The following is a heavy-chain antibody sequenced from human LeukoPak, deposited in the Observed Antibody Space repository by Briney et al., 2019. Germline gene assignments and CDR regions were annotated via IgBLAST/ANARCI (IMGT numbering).Heavy chain of an antibody. CDR2: ISSSSSYI. J-gene: IGHJ4*02. CDR3: ASLSMITMVRGVIPDY. Sequence: GGSLRLSCAASGFTFSSYSMNWVRQAPGRGLEWVSSISSSSSYIYYADSVKGRFTISRDNAKNSLYLQMNSLRAEDTAVYYCASLSMITMVRGVIPDYWGQGTLVTVSS. D-gene: IGHD3-10*01. CDR1: GFTFSSYS. V-gene: IGHV3-21*01.